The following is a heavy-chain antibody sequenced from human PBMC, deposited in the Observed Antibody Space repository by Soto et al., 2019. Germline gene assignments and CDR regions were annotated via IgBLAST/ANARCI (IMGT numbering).Heavy chain of an antibody. CDR3: ARALGELSPESYDY. CDR1: GFTFSSYA. D-gene: IGHD3-16*02. CDR2: ISYDGSDK. V-gene: IGHV3-30*03. Sequence: QVQLVESGGGVVQPGRSLRLSCAASGFTFSSYAMHWVRQAPGKGLEWVAVISYDGSDKYYADSVKGRFTIYRDNSKNTLTLQMNSLGADDTAVYYCARALGELSPESYDYWGQGTLITVSS. J-gene: IGHJ4*02.